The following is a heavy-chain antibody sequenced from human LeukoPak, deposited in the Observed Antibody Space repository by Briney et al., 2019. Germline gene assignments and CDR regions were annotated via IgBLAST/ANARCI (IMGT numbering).Heavy chain of an antibody. CDR1: GFTFSSYS. D-gene: IGHD3-16*02. J-gene: IGHJ4*02. Sequence: GGSLRLSCAASGFTFSSYSMNWVRQAPGKGLEWVSSISSSSSYIYYADSVKGRFTISRDNAKNSLYLQMNSLRAEDTAVYYCARDFRPSYDYVWGSYRSALDYWGQGTLVTVSS. CDR3: ARDFRPSYDYVWGSYRSALDY. V-gene: IGHV3-21*01. CDR2: ISSSSSYI.